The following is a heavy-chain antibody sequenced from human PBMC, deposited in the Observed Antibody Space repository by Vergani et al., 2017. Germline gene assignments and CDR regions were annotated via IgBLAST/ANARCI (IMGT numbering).Heavy chain of an antibody. Sequence: QLQLQESGPGLVKPSETLSLTCTVSGGSISSSSYYWGWIRQPPGKGLEWIGSIHYSGSTYYNPSLKSRVTISVDTSKNQFSLKLSSVTAADTAVYYCARFELYYFDYWGQGTLVTVSS. CDR1: GGSISSSSYY. CDR2: IHYSGST. D-gene: IGHD1-7*01. V-gene: IGHV4-39*07. CDR3: ARFELYYFDY. J-gene: IGHJ4*02.